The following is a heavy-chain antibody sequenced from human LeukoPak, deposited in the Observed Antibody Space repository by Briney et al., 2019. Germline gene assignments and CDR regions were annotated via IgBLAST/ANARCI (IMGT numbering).Heavy chain of an antibody. CDR3: ARNNGMDV. J-gene: IGHJ6*02. Sequence: GGSLRLSCAASGFALSSHWMTWVRQVPGRGPEWVANVNRDGSETYYPDSVKGRFTISKDNAKDSLYLQMNSLRAEDTALYHCARNNGMDVWGQGTTVIVSS. CDR2: VNRDGSET. V-gene: IGHV3-7*03. CDR1: GFALSSHW.